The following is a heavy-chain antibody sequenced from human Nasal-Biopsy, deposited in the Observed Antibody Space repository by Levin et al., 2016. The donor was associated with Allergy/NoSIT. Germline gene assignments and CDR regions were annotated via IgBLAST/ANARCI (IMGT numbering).Heavy chain of an antibody. CDR1: GFTFSSSW. V-gene: IGHV3-74*01. D-gene: IGHD2-15*01. CDR3: ATLVPGSY. J-gene: IGHJ4*02. CDR2: INPDGSST. Sequence: LSLTCAASGFTFSSSWIYWVRQVPGKGLVWVSRINPDGSSTAYAGSVKGRFTISRDNAKNTLFLQVNGLRVEDTAVYYCATLVPGSYWGQGTLVTVSS.